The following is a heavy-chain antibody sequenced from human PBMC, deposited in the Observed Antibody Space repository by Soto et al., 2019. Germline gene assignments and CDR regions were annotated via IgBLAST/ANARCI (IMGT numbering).Heavy chain of an antibody. CDR3: ARRGSYTPNDY. Sequence: QLQLQESGPGLVKPSETLSLTCTVSGGSISSSSYYWGWIRQPPGKGLEWIGSIYYSGSTYYNPSLKSRVTISVDTSKNQFSLKLSSVTAADTAVYYCARRGSYTPNDYWGQGTLVTVSS. J-gene: IGHJ4*02. CDR1: GGSISSSSYY. V-gene: IGHV4-39*01. D-gene: IGHD1-26*01. CDR2: IYYSGST.